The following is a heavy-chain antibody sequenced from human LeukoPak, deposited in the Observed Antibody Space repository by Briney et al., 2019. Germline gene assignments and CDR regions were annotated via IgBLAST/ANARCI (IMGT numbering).Heavy chain of an antibody. CDR2: IYYSGST. Sequence: SETLSLTCTVSGGSISSSSYYWGWIRQPPGKWLEWIGSIYYSGSTYYNPSLKSRVTISVDTSKNQFSLKLSSVTAADTAVYYCARDRHSNYDHYYMDVWGKGTTVTVSS. J-gene: IGHJ6*03. CDR3: ARDRHSNYDHYYMDV. CDR1: GGSISSSSYY. V-gene: IGHV4-39*07. D-gene: IGHD4-11*01.